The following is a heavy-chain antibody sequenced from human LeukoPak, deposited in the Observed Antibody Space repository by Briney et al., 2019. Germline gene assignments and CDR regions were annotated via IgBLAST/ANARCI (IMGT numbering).Heavy chain of an antibody. Sequence: WASVKVSCKASGGTFSSYAISWVRQAPGQGLEWMGGIIPIFGTANYAQKFQGRVTITADDSTSTAYMELSSLRSEDTAVYYCARRRAAAGPPLDYWGQGTLVTVSS. D-gene: IGHD6-13*01. CDR2: IIPIFGTA. CDR3: ARRRAAAGPPLDY. J-gene: IGHJ4*02. V-gene: IGHV1-69*13. CDR1: GGTFSSYA.